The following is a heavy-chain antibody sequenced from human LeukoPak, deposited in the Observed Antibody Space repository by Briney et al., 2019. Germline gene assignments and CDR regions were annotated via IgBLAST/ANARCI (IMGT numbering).Heavy chain of an antibody. CDR2: IDYDSSLI. CDR1: GFTFSNSA. J-gene: IGHJ4*02. V-gene: IGHV3-21*01. CDR3: ARDPLRYLRVGHYDY. Sequence: NPGGSLRLSCAASGFTFSNSAMNWVRQVPGKGLEWVSSIDYDSSLIYYAASVRGRFTISRDNARNSVYLQMNSLRVEDTAVYYCARDPLRYLRVGHYDYWGQGTLVAVSS. D-gene: IGHD3-9*01.